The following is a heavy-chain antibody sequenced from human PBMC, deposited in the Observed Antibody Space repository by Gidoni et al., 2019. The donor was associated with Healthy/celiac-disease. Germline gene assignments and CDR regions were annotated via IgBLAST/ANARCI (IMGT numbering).Heavy chain of an antibody. CDR1: GFTFSSYS. CDR2: ISSNRSTI. CDR3: ARDTAKDNDFWRGWAFDY. Sequence: EVQLVASGGGLVQHGGSLRISCAASGFTFSSYSMNWSRQAPGKGLVWVSYISSNRSTIYYADSVKVRFTISRDKSKNSLYLQMNSLSDEDTAVYYCARDTAKDNDFWRGWAFDYWGQGTLVTVSS. J-gene: IGHJ4*02. V-gene: IGHV3-48*02. D-gene: IGHD3-3*01.